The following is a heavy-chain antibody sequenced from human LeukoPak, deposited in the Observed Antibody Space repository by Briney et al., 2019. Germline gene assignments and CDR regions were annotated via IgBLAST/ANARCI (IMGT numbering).Heavy chain of an antibody. CDR1: GFTFSDYS. CDR2: ISSSGDTI. Sequence: GGSLRLFCAASGFTFSDYSLSWIRQAPGKGLEWFSYISSSGDTIYYADSVKGRFTISRDNAKNSLYLQMNSLRAEDTAVYYCARDPCSTTSCHSYYYYMDVWGKGTTVTVSS. V-gene: IGHV3-11*04. CDR3: ARDPCSTTSCHSYYYYMDV. J-gene: IGHJ6*03. D-gene: IGHD2-2*01.